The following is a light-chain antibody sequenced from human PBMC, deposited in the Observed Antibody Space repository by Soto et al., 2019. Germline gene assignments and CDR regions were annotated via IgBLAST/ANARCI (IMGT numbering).Light chain of an antibody. CDR1: SSDLGSYDF. Sequence: QSALTQPTAVSGSPGQSITISCTGTSSDLGSYDFVYWFQQHPGKAPKLIIYEVTNRPSGVSYRFSGSKSGNTASLTISGLQAEDDADYYCISFTTNNTWVFGGGTKLTVL. V-gene: IGLV2-14*01. CDR2: EVT. CDR3: ISFTTNNTWV. J-gene: IGLJ3*02.